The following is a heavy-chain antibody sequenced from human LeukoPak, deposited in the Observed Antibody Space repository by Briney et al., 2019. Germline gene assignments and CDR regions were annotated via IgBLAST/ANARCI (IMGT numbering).Heavy chain of an antibody. CDR3: VFYGMDV. Sequence: GSLRLSCSASGFTFSSFAMNWVRQAPGKGLEWVSSISPGGEETYYADSVEGRFTISRDNSKNTLSLQMNSLRAEDTAVYYCVFYGMDVWGQGTTVTVSS. V-gene: IGHV3-23*01. CDR1: GFTFSSFA. J-gene: IGHJ6*02. CDR2: ISPGGEET.